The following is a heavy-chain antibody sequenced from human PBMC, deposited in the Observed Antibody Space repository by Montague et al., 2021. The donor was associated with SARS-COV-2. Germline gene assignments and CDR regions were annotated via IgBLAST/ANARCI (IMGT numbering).Heavy chain of an antibody. Sequence: SETLSLTCTVSGGSISSHFWSFIRQPPGEGLEWIGYINSNGGTNDNPSLRSRLTMSVDTSKNQFSLQLRSMTPADTAVYFCARATSVRGAVCWFDPWGQGILVTVSS. J-gene: IGHJ5*02. V-gene: IGHV4-59*11. CDR1: GGSISSHF. CDR2: INSNGGT. CDR3: ARATSVRGAVCWFDP. D-gene: IGHD3-10*01.